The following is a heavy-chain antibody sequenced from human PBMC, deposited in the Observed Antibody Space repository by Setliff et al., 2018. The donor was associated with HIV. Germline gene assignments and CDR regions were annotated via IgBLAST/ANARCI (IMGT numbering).Heavy chain of an antibody. D-gene: IGHD6-19*01. CDR1: GNTFSSHY. Sequence: VASVKVSCKASGNTFSSHYMHWVRQAPGKGLEWMGLINPSGDITSYAEKFQGRVTMTRDTSTSTVYMELSSLRSEDTAVYYCAGAGTGAFDIWGQGTMVTVSS. V-gene: IGHV1-46*01. CDR3: AGAGTGAFDI. CDR2: INPSGDIT. J-gene: IGHJ3*02.